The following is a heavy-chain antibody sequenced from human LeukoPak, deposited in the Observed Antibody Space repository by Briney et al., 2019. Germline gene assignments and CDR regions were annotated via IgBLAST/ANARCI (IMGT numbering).Heavy chain of an antibody. J-gene: IGHJ4*02. D-gene: IGHD6-19*01. CDR2: ISSSSSYI. V-gene: IGHV3-21*01. CDR3: ARGGRAGTFDY. CDR1: GFTFSSYS. Sequence: GGSLRLSCAASGFTFSSYSMNWVRQAPGKGLEWVSSISSSSSYIYYADSVKGRFTISRDNAKSSLYLQMNSLRAEDTAVYYCARGGRAGTFDYWGQGTLVTVSS.